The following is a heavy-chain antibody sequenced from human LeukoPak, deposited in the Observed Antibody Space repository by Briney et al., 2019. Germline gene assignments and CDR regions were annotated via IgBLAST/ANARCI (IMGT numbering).Heavy chain of an antibody. D-gene: IGHD3-10*01. CDR2: ISGSGGST. J-gene: IGHJ4*02. CDR3: AKVSITMVRGVIIIPDYFDY. CDR1: GFTFSTYG. V-gene: IGHV3-23*01. Sequence: GGSLRLSCVASGFTFSTYGMSWVRQAPGKGLEWVSAISGSGGSTYYADSVKGRFTISRDNSKNTLYLQMNSLRAEDTAVYYCAKVSITMVRGVIIIPDYFDYWGQGTLVTVSS.